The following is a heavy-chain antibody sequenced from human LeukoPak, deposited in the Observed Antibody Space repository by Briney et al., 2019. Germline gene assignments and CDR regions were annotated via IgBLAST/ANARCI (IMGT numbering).Heavy chain of an antibody. CDR3: ARGYYYGSGLGCDY. D-gene: IGHD3-10*01. CDR1: GASISTYY. Sequence: SETLSLTCTVSGASISTYYWTWIRQPPGKGLEWIGYIYYRGTTNYNPSLRSRVTISIDTSKNQFSLRLSSVTAADTAVYYCARGYYYGSGLGCDYWGQGTLVTVSS. V-gene: IGHV4-59*01. CDR2: IYYRGTT. J-gene: IGHJ4*02.